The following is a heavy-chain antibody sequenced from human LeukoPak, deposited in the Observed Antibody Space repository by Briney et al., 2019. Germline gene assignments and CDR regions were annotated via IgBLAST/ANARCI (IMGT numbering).Heavy chain of an antibody. CDR1: GGSISSHY. J-gene: IGHJ3*02. D-gene: IGHD2-2*01. CDR2: IYYSGST. CDR3: ARESTWVPADAFDI. V-gene: IGHV4-59*11. Sequence: SETLSLTCTVSGGSISSHYWSWIRQPPGKGLEWIGYIYYSGSTNYNPSLKSRVTISLDTSKNQFSLKLSSVTAADTAVYYCARESTWVPADAFDIWGQGTMVTVSS.